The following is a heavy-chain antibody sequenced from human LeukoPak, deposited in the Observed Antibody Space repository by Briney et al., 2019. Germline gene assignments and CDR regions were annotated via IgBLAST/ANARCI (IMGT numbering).Heavy chain of an antibody. CDR1: GYTFTSYD. CDR3: ARASYYDFWSCYYSFYMDV. D-gene: IGHD3-3*01. CDR2: MNPNSGNT. J-gene: IGHJ6*03. V-gene: IGHV1-8*01. Sequence: ASVKVSCKASGYTFTSYDINWVRQATGQGLEWMGWMNPNSGNTGYAQKFQGRVTMTRNTSISTAYMELSSLRSEDTAVYYCARASYYDFWSCYYSFYMDVWGKGTTVTVSS.